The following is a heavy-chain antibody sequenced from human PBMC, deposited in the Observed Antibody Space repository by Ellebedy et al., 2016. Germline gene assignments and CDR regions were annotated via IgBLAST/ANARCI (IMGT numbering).Heavy chain of an antibody. J-gene: IGHJ4*02. V-gene: IGHV1-2*02. D-gene: IGHD2-2*01. Sequence: ASVKVSCXASGYTFTGYYMHWVRQAPGQGLEWMGWINPNSGGTNYAQKFQGRVTMTRDTSISTAYMELSRLRAEDTAVYYCAKDESCSSTSCWLDYWGQGTLVTVSS. CDR2: INPNSGGT. CDR3: AKDESCSSTSCWLDY. CDR1: GYTFTGYY.